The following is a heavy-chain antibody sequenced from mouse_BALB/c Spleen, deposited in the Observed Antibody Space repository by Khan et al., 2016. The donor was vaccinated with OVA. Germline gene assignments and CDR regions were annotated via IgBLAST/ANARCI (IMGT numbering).Heavy chain of an antibody. J-gene: IGHJ3*01. CDR2: INPSNGGT. CDR1: GYTFTSYY. CDR3: ARSGYGNPCAY. D-gene: IGHD2-1*01. V-gene: IGHV1S81*02. Sequence: QVQLQQPGVELVKPGSSLKISCKASGYTFTSYYMYWVKQRPGQGLEWIGGINPSNGGTHFNEKFKSKATLTVDKSSSTAYMQLSSLTSKDSAVYYCARSGYGNPCAYWGQGTLVTVSA.